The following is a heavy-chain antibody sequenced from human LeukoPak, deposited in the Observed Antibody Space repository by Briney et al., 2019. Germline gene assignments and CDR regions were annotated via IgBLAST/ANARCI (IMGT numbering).Heavy chain of an antibody. V-gene: IGHV5-51*01. J-gene: IGHJ4*02. D-gene: IGHD3-10*01. Sequence: GESLKISCKGSGYRFTSYWIGWVRQMPGKGLEWMGIIYPGDSDTRYSPSFQGQVTISADKSISTAYLRWSSLKASDTAMYYCARLGVLLWFGESAPFDYWGQGTLVTVSS. CDR2: IYPGDSDT. CDR3: ARLGVLLWFGESAPFDY. CDR1: GYRFTSYW.